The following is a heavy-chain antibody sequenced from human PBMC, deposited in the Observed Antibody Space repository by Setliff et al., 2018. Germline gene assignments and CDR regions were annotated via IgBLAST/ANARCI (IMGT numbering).Heavy chain of an antibody. V-gene: IGHV4-61*09. Sequence: SETLSLTCTVSGDSISSRRNYWGWFRQPAGKELEWIGQIYTSWSTNYNPSLKSRVTISLDTSKNQFSLSLTSVTAADTAIYYCARKFSRLPQLGIYGYFDYWGQGALVTVSS. CDR3: ARKFSRLPQLGIYGYFDY. D-gene: IGHD7-27*01. J-gene: IGHJ4*02. CDR2: IYTSWST. CDR1: GDSISSRRNY.